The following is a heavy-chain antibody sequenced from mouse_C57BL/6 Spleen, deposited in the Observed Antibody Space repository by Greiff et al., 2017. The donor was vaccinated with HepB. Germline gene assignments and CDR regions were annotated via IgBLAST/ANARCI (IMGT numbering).Heavy chain of an antibody. Sequence: VQLQQSGAELVRPGASVTLSCKASGYTFTDYEMHWVKQTPVHGLEWIGAIDPETGGTAYNQKFKGKAILTADKSSSTAYMELRSLTSEDSAVYYCTRKGGVYAMDYWGQGTSVTVSS. CDR3: TRKGGVYAMDY. J-gene: IGHJ4*01. CDR2: IDPETGGT. CDR1: GYTFTDYE. V-gene: IGHV1-15*01.